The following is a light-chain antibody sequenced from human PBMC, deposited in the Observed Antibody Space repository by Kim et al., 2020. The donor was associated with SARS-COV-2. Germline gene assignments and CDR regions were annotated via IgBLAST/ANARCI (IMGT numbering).Light chain of an antibody. V-gene: IGKV3-20*01. J-gene: IGKJ2*01. CDR2: GAS. CDR1: QSVSSSY. Sequence: LSPGERATLSCRASQSVSSSYLAWYQQKPGQAPRLLIYGASSRATGIPDRFSGSGSGTDFTLAISRLEPEDFAVYYCQQYGSSPRTFGQGTKLEIK. CDR3: QQYGSSPRT.